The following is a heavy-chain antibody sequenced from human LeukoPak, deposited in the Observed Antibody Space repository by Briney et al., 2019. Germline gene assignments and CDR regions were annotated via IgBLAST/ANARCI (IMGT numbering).Heavy chain of an antibody. V-gene: IGHV1-2*02. CDR2: IKPNSGGT. CDR1: GYTFTGYY. Sequence: ASVKVSCKASGYTFTGYYMHWVRQAPGQGLEWMGWIKPNSGGTNSAQKFQGRVTMTRDTSISTAYMELSGLRSDDTAVYYCARDGHDSSGYDPDYWGQGTLVTVSS. CDR3: ARDGHDSSGYDPDY. J-gene: IGHJ4*02. D-gene: IGHD3-22*01.